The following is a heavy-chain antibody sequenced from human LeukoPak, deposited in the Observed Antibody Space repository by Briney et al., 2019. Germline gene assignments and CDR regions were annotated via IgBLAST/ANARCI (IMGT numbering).Heavy chain of an antibody. CDR1: GYTFTGYY. CDR3: ARGYCSGGSCYSVENWFDP. Sequence: ASVKVSCKAAGYTFTGYYMFWVRQAPGQGLEWMGRINPNSGGTNYAQKFQGRVTLTRDTSISTAYMELSRLRSDDTAVYYCARGYCSGGSCYSVENWFDPWGQGTLVTVSS. V-gene: IGHV1-2*06. J-gene: IGHJ5*02. D-gene: IGHD2-15*01. CDR2: INPNSGGT.